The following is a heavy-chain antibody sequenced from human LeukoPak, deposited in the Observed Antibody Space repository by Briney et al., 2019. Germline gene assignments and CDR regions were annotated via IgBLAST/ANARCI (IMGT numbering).Heavy chain of an antibody. V-gene: IGHV4-34*01. J-gene: IGHJ4*02. CDR2: INHSGST. Sequence: SETLSLTCAVYGGSFSGYYWSWIRQPPGKGLEWIGEINHSGSTNYNPSLKSRVTISVDTSKNQFSLKLSSVTAADTAVYYCAKDQGQGIWTDLTYWGRGTLVTVSS. CDR3: AKDQGQGIWTDLTY. D-gene: IGHD3/OR15-3a*01. CDR1: GGSFSGYY.